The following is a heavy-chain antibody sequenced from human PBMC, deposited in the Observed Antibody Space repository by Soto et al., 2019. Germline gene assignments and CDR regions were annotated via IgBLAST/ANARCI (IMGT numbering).Heavy chain of an antibody. CDR3: ARGGGAGGASCPDI. Sequence: QVQLVESGGGVVQPGRSLRLSCAVSGFTFSDYATHWVRQAPGKGLEWVAFISYDGSSKLYADSVKGRFTISRDNSKKPLYWKMDGLRAEETVVYYWARGGGAGGASCPDIWGQGTMVTVSS. CDR1: GFTFSDYA. V-gene: IGHV3-30-3*01. J-gene: IGHJ3*02. CDR2: ISYDGSSK. D-gene: IGHD3-10*01.